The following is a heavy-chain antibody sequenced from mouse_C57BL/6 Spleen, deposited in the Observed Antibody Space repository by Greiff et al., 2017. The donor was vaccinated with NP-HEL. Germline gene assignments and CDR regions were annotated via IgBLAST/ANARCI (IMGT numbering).Heavy chain of an antibody. CDR1: GYSFTGYY. V-gene: IGHV1-42*01. J-gene: IGHJ2*01. CDR3: ALYYDYVHYFDY. Sequence: EVQLQQSGPELVKPGASVKISCKASGYSFTGYYMNWVKQSPEKSLEWIGEINPSTGGTTYNQKFKAKATLTVDKSSSTAYMQLKSLTSEDSAVYYCALYYDYVHYFDYWGQGTTLTVSS. CDR2: INPSTGGT. D-gene: IGHD2-4*01.